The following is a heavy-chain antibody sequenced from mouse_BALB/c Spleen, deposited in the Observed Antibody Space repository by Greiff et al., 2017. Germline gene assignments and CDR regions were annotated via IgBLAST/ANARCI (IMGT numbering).Heavy chain of an antibody. Sequence: VQLQQPGPGLVAPSQSLSITCTVSGFSLTGYGVNWVRQPPGKGLEWLGMIWGDGSTDYNSALKSRLSISKDNSKSQVFLKMNSLQTDDTARYYCARGTTVVGYYFDYWGQGTTLTVSS. J-gene: IGHJ2*01. D-gene: IGHD1-1*02. V-gene: IGHV2-6-7*01. CDR1: GFSLTGYG. CDR3: ARGTTVVGYYFDY. CDR2: IWGDGST.